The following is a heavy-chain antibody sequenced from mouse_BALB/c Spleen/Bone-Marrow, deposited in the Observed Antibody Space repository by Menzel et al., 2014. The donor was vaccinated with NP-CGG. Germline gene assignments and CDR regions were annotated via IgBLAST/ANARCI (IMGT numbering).Heavy chain of an antibody. CDR2: IRNKAKGYTT. CDR1: GFTFTAYY. V-gene: IGHV7-3*02. J-gene: IGHJ1*01. Sequence: EVMLVESGGGSVQPGGSLRLSCATSGFTFTAYYMSWVRQPPGKALEWLGFIRNKAKGYTTDYSASVKGRFTISRDNSQRILYLQMNTLRAEDSATYYCARDENVGIYWYFDVWGAGTTGSVSS. CDR3: ARDENVGIYWYFDV.